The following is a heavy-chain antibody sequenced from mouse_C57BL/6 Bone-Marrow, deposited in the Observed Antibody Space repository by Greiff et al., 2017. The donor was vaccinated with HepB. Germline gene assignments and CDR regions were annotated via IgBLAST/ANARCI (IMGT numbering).Heavy chain of an antibody. V-gene: IGHV1-61*01. CDR3: ARADHHTYSTGGRDD. J-gene: IGHJ2*01. CDR2: IYPSDSET. CDR1: GYTFTSYW. D-gene: IGHD5-1-1*01. Sequence: QVQLQQPGAELVRPGSSVKLSCKASGYTFTSYWMDWVKQRPGQGLEWIGNIYPSDSETHYNPKFKDKATLTVDKSSSTAYMQLSSLTSEDSAVYYCARADHHTYSTGGRDDWGQGTTLTVSS.